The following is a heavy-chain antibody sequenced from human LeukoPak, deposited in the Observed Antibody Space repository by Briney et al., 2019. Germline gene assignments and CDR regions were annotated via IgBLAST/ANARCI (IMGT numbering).Heavy chain of an antibody. CDR3: AKSAQYSSAWFTGSFDY. CDR2: TNPNSGDT. CDR1: GYTFSVYY. Sequence: ASVKVSCKASGYTFSVYYLHWVRQAPGQGLQWVGWTNPNSGDTHYAQMFQGRVTMTRDTSINTAYMELRRVRSDDTAVYYCAKSAQYSSAWFTGSFDYWGQGTLVTVSS. D-gene: IGHD6-13*01. V-gene: IGHV1-2*02. J-gene: IGHJ4*02.